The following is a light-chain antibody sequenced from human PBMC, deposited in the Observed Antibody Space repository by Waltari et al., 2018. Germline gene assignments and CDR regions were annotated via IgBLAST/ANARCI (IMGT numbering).Light chain of an antibody. J-gene: IGKJ1*01. V-gene: IGKV3-15*01. Sequence: EIVLTQSPATLSVSPGERATLSCRASQSVTNNLAWYQQKPGQAPRLLIYGASTRATGIPARFSGSGSGTDFMLTISSLQSEDFAVYYCQHYNHWPVFGHGTKVEIK. CDR1: QSVTNN. CDR2: GAS. CDR3: QHYNHWPV.